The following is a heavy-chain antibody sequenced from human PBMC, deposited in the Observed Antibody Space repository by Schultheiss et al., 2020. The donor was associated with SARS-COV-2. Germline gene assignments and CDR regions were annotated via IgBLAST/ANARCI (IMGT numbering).Heavy chain of an antibody. Sequence: SVKVSCKASGGTFSSYAISWVRQAPGQGLEWMGRIIPILGIANYAQKFQGRVTITADKSTSTAYMELCSLRSEDTAVYYCARVSYDSLYHYYYYGMDVWGQGTTVTVSS. CDR2: IIPILGIA. V-gene: IGHV1-69*04. J-gene: IGHJ6*02. CDR3: ARVSYDSLYHYYYYGMDV. CDR1: GGTFSSYA. D-gene: IGHD3-9*01.